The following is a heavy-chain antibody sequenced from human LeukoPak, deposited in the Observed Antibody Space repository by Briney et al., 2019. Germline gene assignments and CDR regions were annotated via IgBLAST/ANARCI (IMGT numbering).Heavy chain of an antibody. CDR3: AEGRGYSYGNGYFDY. Sequence: GGSLRLSCAASGFTFSSNPMNWVPQPPGKGLEWFSDINDSGSSTYYVDSVKGRFTISGDNSKNTLYLQMNSLRAEDTAVYYSAEGRGYSYGNGYFDYRGQGTRVTVSS. D-gene: IGHD5-18*01. J-gene: IGHJ4*02. V-gene: IGHV3-23*01. CDR1: GFTFSSNP. CDR2: INDSGSST.